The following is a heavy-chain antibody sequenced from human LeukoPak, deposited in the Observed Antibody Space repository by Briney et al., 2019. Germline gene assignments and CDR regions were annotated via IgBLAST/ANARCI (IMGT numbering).Heavy chain of an antibody. J-gene: IGHJ6*04. Sequence: GESLNISCKGSGYSFTTYWIAWVRQMPGKGLEWMGIIYPGDSDTRYSPSFQGQVTISADKSISTAFLQWSSLKASDTAMYYCARQQVAYYYYGMDVWGKGTTVTVSS. CDR2: IYPGDSDT. CDR3: ARQQVAYYYYGMDV. V-gene: IGHV5-51*01. D-gene: IGHD5-12*01. CDR1: GYSFTTYW.